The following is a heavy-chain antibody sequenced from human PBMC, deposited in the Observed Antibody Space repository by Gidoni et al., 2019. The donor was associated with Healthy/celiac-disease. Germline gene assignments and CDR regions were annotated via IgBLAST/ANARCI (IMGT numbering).Heavy chain of an antibody. CDR3: ARAMITFGGVIGRFDY. J-gene: IGHJ4*02. V-gene: IGHV4-30-2*01. D-gene: IGHD3-16*02. CDR1: GGSISSGGYS. Sequence: QLQLQESGSGLVKPSQTLSLTCAVSGGSISSGGYSWSWIRQPPGKGLEWIGYIYHSGSTYYNPSLKSRVTISVDRSKNQFSLKLSSVTAADTAVYYCARAMITFGGVIGRFDYWGQGTLVTVSS. CDR2: IYHSGST.